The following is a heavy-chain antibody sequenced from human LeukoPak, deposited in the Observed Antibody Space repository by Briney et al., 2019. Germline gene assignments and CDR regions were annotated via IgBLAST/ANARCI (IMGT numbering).Heavy chain of an antibody. Sequence: SETLSLTCTVSGGSISSYYWSWIRQPPGKGLEWIGYIYYSGSTSYNPSLKSRVTISVDTSKNQFSLKLRSVTAADTAMYYCARGTLYSGWSYYFDYWGQGSQVTVSS. D-gene: IGHD6-19*01. CDR3: ARGTLYSGWSYYFDY. J-gene: IGHJ4*02. CDR2: IYYSGST. CDR1: GGSISSYY. V-gene: IGHV4-59*12.